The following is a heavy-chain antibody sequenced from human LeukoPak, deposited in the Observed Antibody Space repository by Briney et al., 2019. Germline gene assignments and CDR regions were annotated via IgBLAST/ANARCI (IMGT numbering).Heavy chain of an antibody. J-gene: IGHJ4*02. Sequence: ASVKVSCKASGYTFTSYGISWVRQAPGQGLEWMGWISAYNGNTNYAQKLQGRVTITADESTSTAYMEPSSLRSEDTAVYYCASSSGSWYYFDYWGQGTLVTVSS. D-gene: IGHD6-13*01. V-gene: IGHV1-18*01. CDR2: ISAYNGNT. CDR3: ASSSGSWYYFDY. CDR1: GYTFTSYG.